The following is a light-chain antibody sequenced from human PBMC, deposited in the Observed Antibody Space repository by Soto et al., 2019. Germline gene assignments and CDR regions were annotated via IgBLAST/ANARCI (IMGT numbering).Light chain of an antibody. CDR3: SSYTSSFYV. CDR2: EVS. J-gene: IGLJ1*01. CDR1: SSDVGGYNY. V-gene: IGLV2-14*01. Sequence: QSVLTQPASVSGSPGQSITISCTGTSSDVGGYNYVSWYQQHPGKAPKLMIYEVSNRPSGVSNRLSGSKSGNTASLTISGLQAEDEADYYCSSYTSSFYVFGTGTKVTVL.